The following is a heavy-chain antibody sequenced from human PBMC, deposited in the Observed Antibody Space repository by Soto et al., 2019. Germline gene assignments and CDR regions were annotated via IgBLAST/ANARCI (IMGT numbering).Heavy chain of an antibody. CDR3: ARVVKAGDYGDYGRYYFDS. J-gene: IGHJ4*01. CDR2: ISAYSGNT. V-gene: IGHV1-18*04. CDR1: GYTFTTYG. Sequence: ASVKVSCKASGYTFTTYGITWVRQAPGQGLEWMGWISAYSGNTNYAQKLQGRLTVTTDTSTNTAYMDLRSLRSDDTAVYYCARVVKAGDYGDYGRYYFDSRGHGNLVTVS. D-gene: IGHD4-17*01.